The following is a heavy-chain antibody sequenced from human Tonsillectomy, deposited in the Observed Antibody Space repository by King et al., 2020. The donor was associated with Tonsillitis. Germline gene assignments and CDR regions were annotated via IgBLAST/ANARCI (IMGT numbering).Heavy chain of an antibody. V-gene: IGHV3-74*01. CDR3: ARGVRNGGGSSGY. CDR2: INSDASST. J-gene: IGHJ4*02. D-gene: IGHD2-15*01. CDR1: GFTFSSHW. Sequence: VQLVESGGGLVKPGGSLRLSCAASGFTFSSHWMHWVRHAPGKGLVWVSRINSDASSTSYADFVKGRVTISRDNAKNTPYLQMNSLRAEDTAVYYCARGVRNGGGSSGYWGQGTLVTVSS.